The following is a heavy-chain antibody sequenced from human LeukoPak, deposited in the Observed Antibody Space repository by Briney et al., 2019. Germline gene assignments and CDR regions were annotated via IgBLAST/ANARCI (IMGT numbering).Heavy chain of an antibody. D-gene: IGHD3-10*01. J-gene: IGHJ4*02. CDR1: GCTFSSYA. CDR3: ARATRVRGVYYFDY. V-gene: IGHV1-69*05. CDR2: IIPIFGTA. Sequence: SVKVSCKASGCTFSSYAISWVRQAPGQGLEWMGRIIPIFGTANYAQKFQGRVTITTDESTSTAYMELSSLRSEDTAVYYCARATRVRGVYYFDYWAQGTLVTVSS.